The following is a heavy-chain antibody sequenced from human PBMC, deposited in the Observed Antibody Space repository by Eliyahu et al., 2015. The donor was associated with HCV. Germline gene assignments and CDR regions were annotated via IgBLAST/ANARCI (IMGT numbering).Heavy chain of an antibody. J-gene: IGHJ4*02. CDR2: IKSKTDGGAT. CDR3: TTDRRYCTNGVCQFDN. V-gene: IGHV3-15*01. CDR1: GFXXSAAX. D-gene: IGHD2-8*01. Sequence: QLVESGGGSVKPGGSLRLCCAASGFXXSAAXVSGGRQAPGKGLGWVGRIKSKTDGGATDYAAPVKGRFTISRDDSQNTLCLQMNSLKTEDTAIYYCTTDRRYCTNGVCQFDNWGQGTLVTVSS.